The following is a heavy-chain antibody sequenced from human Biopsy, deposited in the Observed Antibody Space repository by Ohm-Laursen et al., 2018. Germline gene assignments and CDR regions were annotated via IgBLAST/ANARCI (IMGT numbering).Heavy chain of an antibody. D-gene: IGHD3-10*01. CDR3: ARSRGSSGIATIYYYGMDV. J-gene: IGHJ6*02. CDR1: GFTFSSYA. V-gene: IGHV3-23*01. Sequence: GSLRLSCAASGFTFSSYAMSWVRQAPGKGLEWVSTINSSGGSTYYADSVKGRFTISRDNSKNTLYLQMNSLRAEDTAVYYCARSRGSSGIATIYYYGMDVWGQGTLVTVSS. CDR2: INSSGGST.